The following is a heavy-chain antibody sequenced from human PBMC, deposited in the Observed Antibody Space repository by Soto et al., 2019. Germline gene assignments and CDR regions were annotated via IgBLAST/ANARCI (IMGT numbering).Heavy chain of an antibody. J-gene: IGHJ6*03. CDR1: GYTFTSYD. CDR3: ARGRGCSGGSCYGYMDV. V-gene: IGHV1-8*01. Sequence: VASVKVSCKASGYTFTSYDINWVRQATGQGLEWMGWMNPNSGNTGYAQKFQGRVTMTRNTSISTAYMELSSLRSEDTAVYYCARGRGCSGGSCYGYMDVWGKGTTVTVSS. CDR2: MNPNSGNT. D-gene: IGHD2-15*01.